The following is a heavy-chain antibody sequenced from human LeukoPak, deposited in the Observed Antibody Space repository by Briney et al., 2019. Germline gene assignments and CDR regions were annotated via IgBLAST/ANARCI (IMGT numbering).Heavy chain of an antibody. CDR3: ASGYGDYVAAFDY. Sequence: PSETLSLTCAVSGGSISSSSYYWGWIRQPPGKGLEWIGSVYYRGNTYYNPSLKSRVTISVDTSKNQFSLKLSSVTAADTAVYYCASGYGDYVAAFDYWGQGTLVTVSS. D-gene: IGHD4-17*01. J-gene: IGHJ4*02. CDR1: GGSISSSSYY. V-gene: IGHV4-39*07. CDR2: VYYRGNT.